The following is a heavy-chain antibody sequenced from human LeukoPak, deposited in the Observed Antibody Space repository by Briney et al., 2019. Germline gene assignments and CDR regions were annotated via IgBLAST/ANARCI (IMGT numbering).Heavy chain of an antibody. Sequence: PSETLSLTCTVSGGSISSGDYYWSWIRQPPGKGLEWIGYIYYSGSTYYNPSLKSRVTISVDTSKNQFSLKLCSVTAADTAVYYCARAPYSSSWYVREPEYYFDYWGQGNLVTVSS. J-gene: IGHJ4*02. CDR3: ARAPYSSSWYVREPEYYFDY. CDR1: GGSISSGDYY. V-gene: IGHV4-30-4*01. CDR2: IYYSGST. D-gene: IGHD6-13*01.